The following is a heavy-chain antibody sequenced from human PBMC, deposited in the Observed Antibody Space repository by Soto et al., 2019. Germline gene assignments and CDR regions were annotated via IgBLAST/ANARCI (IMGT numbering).Heavy chain of an antibody. Sequence: SDTLSLTCAVYGGSFSDYYWSWIRQPPGKGLEWIGEISHSGGTNYNPSLKSRVTISVDRSKNQFSLQLSSVTAADTAVYYCARGDAVATINYYYYYMDVWGKGTPVTVSS. CDR3: ARGDAVATINYYYYYMDV. V-gene: IGHV4-34*01. CDR2: ISHSGGT. D-gene: IGHD5-12*01. J-gene: IGHJ6*03. CDR1: GGSFSDYY.